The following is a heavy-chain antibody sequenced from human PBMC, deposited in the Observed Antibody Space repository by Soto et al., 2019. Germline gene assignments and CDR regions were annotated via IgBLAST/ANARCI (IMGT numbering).Heavy chain of an antibody. CDR1: GYTFTAYY. J-gene: IGHJ3*01. CDR3: GKNLLVNTPDGLDF. Sequence: ASVKVSCKTSGYTFTAYYMHWVRQAPGQGLEWMGWIAPDSGDTNYAQKFRGRVTMTRDASISTAYMELRSLRSDDTAVHYCGKNLLVNTPDGLDFWGKGTMVTVSS. CDR2: IAPDSGDT. V-gene: IGHV1-2*02.